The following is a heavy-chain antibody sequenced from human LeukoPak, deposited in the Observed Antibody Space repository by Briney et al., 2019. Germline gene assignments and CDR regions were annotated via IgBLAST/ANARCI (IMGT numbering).Heavy chain of an antibody. Sequence: ASVKVSCKASGYTFTSYGISWVRQAPGQGLEWMGWISAYNGNTNYAQKFQGRVTITADKSTSTAYMELSSLRSEDTAVYYCARALMARLKMYYFDYWGQGTLVTVSS. CDR3: ARALMARLKMYYFDY. CDR2: ISAYNGNT. CDR1: GYTFTSYG. J-gene: IGHJ4*02. D-gene: IGHD5-24*01. V-gene: IGHV1-18*01.